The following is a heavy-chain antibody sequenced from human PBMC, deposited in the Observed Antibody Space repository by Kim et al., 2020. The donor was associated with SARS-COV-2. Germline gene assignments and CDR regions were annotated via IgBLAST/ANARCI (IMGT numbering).Heavy chain of an antibody. D-gene: IGHD3-10*01. CDR2: IYPGTSHT. V-gene: IGHV5-51*01. Sequence: GESLKISCKGSGYIFTNYWIGWLRQMPGKGLEWMAIIYPGTSHTKYSPSFQGQVTISADKSISTAYLQWSSLKASGTAIYYCARLRGDAGDSGSYIVGDYWGQGTLVTVSS. J-gene: IGHJ4*02. CDR1: GYIFTNYW. CDR3: ARLRGDAGDSGSYIVGDY.